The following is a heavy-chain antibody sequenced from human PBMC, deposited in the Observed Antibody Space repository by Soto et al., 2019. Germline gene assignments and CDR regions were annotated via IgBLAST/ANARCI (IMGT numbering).Heavy chain of an antibody. CDR2: IYPGDSET. CDR1: RYSFTSYW. CDR3: ARRGGSYYNWFDP. J-gene: IGHJ5*02. V-gene: IGHV5-51*01. D-gene: IGHD1-26*01. Sequence: GESLKISCKGSRYSFTSYWIGWVRQMPGKGLEWMGIIYPGDSETRYSPSFQGQVTISVDKSISTAYLQWSSLKTSDTAMYYCARRGGSYYNWFDPWGQGTLVTVSS.